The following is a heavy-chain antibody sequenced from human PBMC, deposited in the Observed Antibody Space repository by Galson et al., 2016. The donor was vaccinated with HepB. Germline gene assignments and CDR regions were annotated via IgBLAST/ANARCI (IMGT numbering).Heavy chain of an antibody. Sequence: LSLTCTVSGGSISSGGFYWSWIRQHPGKGLEWIGYIYNSGSAYYNPSLKSRLIISVDTSKNQLSLKLSSVTAADTAVYYCARLYGVLGYFDYWGQGTLVTVSA. D-gene: IGHD4-17*01. CDR3: ARLYGVLGYFDY. CDR2: IYNSGSA. J-gene: IGHJ4*02. V-gene: IGHV4-31*03. CDR1: GGSISSGGFY.